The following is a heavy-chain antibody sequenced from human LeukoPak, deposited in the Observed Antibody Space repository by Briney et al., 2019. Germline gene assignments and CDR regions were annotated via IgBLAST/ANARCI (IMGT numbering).Heavy chain of an antibody. Sequence: PSGTLSLTCTVSGGSISSYYWSWIRQAPGKGLEWIGYIYHTGNTNCNPSLKSRVTISIDTAKNQFSLKLSSVTAADTAIYYCASYFFDQSKALDIWGQGTMVTVSA. CDR1: GGSISSYY. CDR2: IYHTGNT. V-gene: IGHV4-59*01. CDR3: ASYFFDQSKALDI. J-gene: IGHJ3*02. D-gene: IGHD3-9*01.